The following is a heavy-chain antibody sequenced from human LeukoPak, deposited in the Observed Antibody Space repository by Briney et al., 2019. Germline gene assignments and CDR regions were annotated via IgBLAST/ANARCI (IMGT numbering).Heavy chain of an antibody. Sequence: PSETLSLTCAVHGGSLSGHYWTWVRQPPGKGLEWIGEIDHTGDTNYQPSLRSRVTMSVDTSKNQFSLKLRSVTAAETAMYYCAKGRRVRNYEYWFDHWGQGTLVTVSS. CDR1: GGSLSGHY. D-gene: IGHD4-11*01. V-gene: IGHV4-34*01. J-gene: IGHJ5*02. CDR2: IDHTGDT. CDR3: AKGRRVRNYEYWFDH.